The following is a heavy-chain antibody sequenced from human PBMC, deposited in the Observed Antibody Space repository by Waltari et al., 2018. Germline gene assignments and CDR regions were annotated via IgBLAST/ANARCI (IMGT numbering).Heavy chain of an antibody. CDR3: ARGGRDYIWGSYRFFDY. CDR1: GYTFTSYD. V-gene: IGHV1-8*03. J-gene: IGHJ4*02. D-gene: IGHD3-16*02. CDR2: MNPNSGNT. Sequence: QVQLVQSGAEVKKPGASVKVSCKASGYTFTSYDINWVRQAPGQGLEWMGWMNPNSGNTGYAQKFQGRVTITRNTSISTAYMELSSLRSEDTAVYYCARGGRDYIWGSYRFFDYWGQGTLVTVSS.